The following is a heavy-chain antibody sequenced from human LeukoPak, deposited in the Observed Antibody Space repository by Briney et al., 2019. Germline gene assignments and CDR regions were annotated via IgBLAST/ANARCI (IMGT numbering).Heavy chain of an antibody. V-gene: IGHV1-24*01. CDR3: ATGDTGYSSYYGMDV. J-gene: IGHJ6*02. CDR2: FDPEDGET. CDR1: GYTLTELS. D-gene: IGHD6-19*01. Sequence: GASVEVSCKVSGYTLTELSMHWVRQAPGKGLEWMGGFDPEDGETIYAQKFQGRVTMTEDTSTDTAYMELSSLRSEDTAVYYCATGDTGYSSYYGMDVWGQGTTVTVSS.